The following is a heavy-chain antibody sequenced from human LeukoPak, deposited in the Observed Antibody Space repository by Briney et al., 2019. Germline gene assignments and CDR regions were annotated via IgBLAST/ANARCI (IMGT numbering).Heavy chain of an antibody. CDR1: GGTFSSYA. CDR3: ARSGTIFPNNWFDP. D-gene: IGHD3-3*01. CDR2: IIPIFGTA. V-gene: IGHV1-69*05. Sequence: SVKVSCKASGGTFSSYAISWVRQAPGQGLEWMGGIIPIFGTANYAQKFQGRVTITTDESTSTAYMELSSLRSEDTAVYYCARSGTIFPNNWFDPWGQGTLVTVSS. J-gene: IGHJ5*02.